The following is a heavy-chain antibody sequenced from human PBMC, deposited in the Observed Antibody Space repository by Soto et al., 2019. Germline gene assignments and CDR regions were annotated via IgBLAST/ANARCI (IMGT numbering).Heavy chain of an antibody. D-gene: IGHD2-15*01. CDR2: ISAYNGNT. Sequence: ASLQVSCKASGYTFTSYGISWVRQAPGQGLEWMGWISAYNGNTNYAQKLQGRVTMTTDTSTSTAYMELRSLRSDDTAVYYCARDTGATYCSGGSCYARDFQHWG. J-gene: IGHJ1*01. V-gene: IGHV1-18*04. CDR1: GYTFTSYG. CDR3: ARDTGATYCSGGSCYARDFQH.